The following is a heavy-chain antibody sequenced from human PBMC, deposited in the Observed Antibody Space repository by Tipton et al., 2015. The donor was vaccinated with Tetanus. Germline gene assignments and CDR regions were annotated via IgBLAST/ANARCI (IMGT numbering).Heavy chain of an antibody. D-gene: IGHD3/OR15-3a*01. CDR3: ARSYYDFWNSLYIHRGALDI. J-gene: IGHJ3*02. V-gene: IGHV3-23*04. Sequence: VQLVQSGAEVKKPGASVKVSCRASGYTFTHYGVNWVRQAPGKGLEWVAAMPSTGGGRYSTDSGKGRFTVSRDNSKNMLVLQMNSLTVDDTAVYYCARSYYDFWNSLYIHRGALDIWGQGTTVTVSS. CDR1: GYTFTHYG. CDR2: MPSTGGGR.